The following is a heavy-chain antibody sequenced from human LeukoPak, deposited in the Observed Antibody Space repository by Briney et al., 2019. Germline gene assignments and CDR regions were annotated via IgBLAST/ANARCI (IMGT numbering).Heavy chain of an antibody. J-gene: IGHJ4*02. D-gene: IGHD3-22*01. V-gene: IGHV3-30*02. CDR2: IRYDGSNK. Sequence: GGSLRLSCAASGFTFSSYGMHWVRQAPGKGLEWVAFIRYDGSNKYYADSVKGRFTISRDNSKNTLYLQMNSLRAEDTAVYYCAKTRDGDSSVYYYGRAYYFDYWGQGTLVTVSS. CDR3: AKTRDGDSSVYYYGRAYYFDY. CDR1: GFTFSSYG.